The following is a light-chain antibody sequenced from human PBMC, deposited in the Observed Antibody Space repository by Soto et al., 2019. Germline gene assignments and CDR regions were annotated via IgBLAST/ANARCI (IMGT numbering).Light chain of an antibody. CDR1: SSGIGSMT. CDR2: SNN. CDR3: AAWDDRPNGNWV. V-gene: IGLV1-44*01. J-gene: IGLJ3*02. Sequence: QSVLTQPPSASGTPGQRVTISCSGSSSGIGSMTVNWYQQLPGTAPKLLIYSNNQRPSGVPDRFSGSKSGTSASLAISGLQSEDEADYYCAAWDDRPNGNWVFGGGTKLTVL.